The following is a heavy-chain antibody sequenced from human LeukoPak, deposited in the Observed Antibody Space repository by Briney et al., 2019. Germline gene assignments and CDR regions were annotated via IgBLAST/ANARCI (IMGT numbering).Heavy chain of an antibody. V-gene: IGHV4-34*01. Sequence: SEILSLTCAVYGGSFSDYYWSWIRQSPGKGLEWIGEINHSGSTKYNPSLKSRVAISIDTSKNQFSLHLTSVTAADTAVYYCARSYGDYRVDYWGQGTLVTVSS. CDR1: GGSFSDYY. CDR3: ARSYGDYRVDY. CDR2: INHSGST. J-gene: IGHJ4*02. D-gene: IGHD4-17*01.